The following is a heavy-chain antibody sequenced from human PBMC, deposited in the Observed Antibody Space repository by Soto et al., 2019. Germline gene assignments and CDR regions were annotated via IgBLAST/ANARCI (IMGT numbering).Heavy chain of an antibody. CDR3: ARDSGIAAAPPYFQH. Sequence: ASVKVSCKASGYTFTNCYMHWVRQAPGQRLEWMGIINPSDGSTTYAQKFQGRVSMTRDKSTSTLYMELSSLSSEDTAVYYCARDSGIAAAPPYFQHWRQGTLVTVSS. J-gene: IGHJ1*01. CDR1: GYTFTNCY. D-gene: IGHD6-13*01. V-gene: IGHV1-46*01. CDR2: INPSDGST.